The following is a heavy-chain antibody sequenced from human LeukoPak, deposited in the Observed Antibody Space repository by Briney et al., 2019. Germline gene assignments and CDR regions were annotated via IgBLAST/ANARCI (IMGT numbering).Heavy chain of an antibody. Sequence: GGSLRLSCAASGFTFSSYWMHWVRQAPGKGLVWVSRINTDGSSTSYADSVKGRFTISRDNAKNTLYLQMNSLRAEDTAVYYCARSLAARLGPFDYWGQGTLVTVSS. CDR2: INTDGSST. D-gene: IGHD6-6*01. CDR3: ARSLAARLGPFDY. CDR1: GFTFSSYW. J-gene: IGHJ4*02. V-gene: IGHV3-74*01.